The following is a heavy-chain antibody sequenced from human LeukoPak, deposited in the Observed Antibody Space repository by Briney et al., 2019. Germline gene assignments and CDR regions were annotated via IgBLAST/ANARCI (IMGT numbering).Heavy chain of an antibody. CDR3: ARDGLYYDILTGYYRRGYFDY. D-gene: IGHD3-9*01. CDR2: IYTSGST. Sequence: SETLSLTCTVSGGSISSYYWIWIRQPAGKGLEWIGRIYTSGSTNYNPSLKSRVTMSVDTSKNQFSLKLSSVTAADTAVYYCARDGLYYDILTGYYRRGYFDYWGQGTLVTVSS. V-gene: IGHV4-4*07. J-gene: IGHJ4*02. CDR1: GGSISSYY.